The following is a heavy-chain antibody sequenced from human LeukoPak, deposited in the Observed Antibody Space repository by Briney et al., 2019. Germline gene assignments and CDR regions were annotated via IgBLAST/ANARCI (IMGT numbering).Heavy chain of an antibody. J-gene: IGHJ4*02. D-gene: IGHD3-10*01. Sequence: GASVKVSCKASGYSFTSYYMHWVRQAPGQGLEWMGFINPSGSSAAYAQKFQGRLTMTRDMFTSTDYMELTSLRSEDTAVYYCAREGHVVYYGSGSYNYWGQGTLVTVSS. CDR3: AREGHVVYYGSGSYNY. V-gene: IGHV1-46*01. CDR1: GYSFTSYY. CDR2: INPSGSSA.